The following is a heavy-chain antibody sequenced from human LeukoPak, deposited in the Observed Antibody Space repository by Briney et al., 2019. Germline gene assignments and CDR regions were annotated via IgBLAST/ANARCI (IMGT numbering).Heavy chain of an antibody. V-gene: IGHV1-46*01. CDR2: INPSGGST. CDR3: ARIGTTGY. J-gene: IGHJ4*02. CDR1: GGTFSSYA. D-gene: IGHD1-1*01. Sequence: ASVKVSCKASGGTFSSYAISWVRQAPGQGLEWMGIINPSGGSTSYAQKFQGRVTMTRDTSTSTVYMELSSLRSEDTAVYYCARIGTTGYWGQGTLVTVSS.